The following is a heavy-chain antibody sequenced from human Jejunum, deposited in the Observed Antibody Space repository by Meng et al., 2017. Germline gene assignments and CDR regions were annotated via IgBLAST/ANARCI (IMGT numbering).Heavy chain of an antibody. J-gene: IGHJ5*02. V-gene: IGHV4-39*07. CDR2: SDYSRTTT. Sequence: LQLHESGPLLVQPAHTLSPTCTVSGGSTTCYNDRWGWIRQPQGKGLEWIGTSDYSRTTTYYNPSLRSRVTITLDTSKNEISLKVTSVTAAETAIYYCARYSRIFGWLDPWGQGTLVTVSS. CDR1: GGSTTCYNDR. D-gene: IGHD3-3*02. CDR3: ARYSRIFGWLDP.